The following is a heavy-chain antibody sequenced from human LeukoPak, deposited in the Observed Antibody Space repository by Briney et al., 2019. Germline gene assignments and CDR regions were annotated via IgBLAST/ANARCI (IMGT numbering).Heavy chain of an antibody. D-gene: IGHD2-2*01. V-gene: IGHV1-69*06. Sequence: GASVKVSCKASGGTFSSYAISWVRQAPGQGLEWMGGIIPIFGTANYAQKFQGRVTITADKSTSTAYTELSSLRSEDTAVYYCARGSGDIVVVPAALSRITDWYFDLWGRGTLVTVSS. CDR1: GGTFSSYA. J-gene: IGHJ2*01. CDR2: IIPIFGTA. CDR3: ARGSGDIVVVPAALSRITDWYFDL.